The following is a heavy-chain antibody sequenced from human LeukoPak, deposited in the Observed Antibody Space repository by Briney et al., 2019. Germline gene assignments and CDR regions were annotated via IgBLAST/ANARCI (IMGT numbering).Heavy chain of an antibody. CDR1: GFTVSSNY. J-gene: IGHJ6*02. Sequence: SGGSLRLSYAASGFTVSSNYMSWVRQAPGKGLEWVSVIYSGGSTYYADSVKGRFTISRDNSKNTLYLQMNSLRAEDTAVYYCARDWNIAAAGMSYYYYGMDVWGQGTTVTVSS. V-gene: IGHV3-53*01. CDR2: IYSGGST. D-gene: IGHD6-13*01. CDR3: ARDWNIAAAGMSYYYYGMDV.